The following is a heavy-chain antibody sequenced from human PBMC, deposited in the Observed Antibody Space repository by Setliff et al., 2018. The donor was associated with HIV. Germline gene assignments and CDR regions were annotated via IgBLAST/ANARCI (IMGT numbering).Heavy chain of an antibody. Sequence: GESLKISCQGSGYNFANYWIGWVRQMPGKGLEWMGLIYCGDSRTRYSPSFQGQVTISADKSITTAHLQWSSLKASDTAIYYCARDYYDSSGYKYYYYGMDVWGQGTTVTVSS. V-gene: IGHV5-51*01. J-gene: IGHJ6*02. CDR1: GYNFANYW. D-gene: IGHD3-22*01. CDR2: IYCGDSRT. CDR3: ARDYYDSSGYKYYYYGMDV.